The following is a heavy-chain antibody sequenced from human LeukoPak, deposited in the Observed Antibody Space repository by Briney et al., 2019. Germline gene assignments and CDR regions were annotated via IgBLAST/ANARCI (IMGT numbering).Heavy chain of an antibody. Sequence: SETLFLTCTVSGGSISSYYWSWIRQPAGKGLEWIGRIYTSGSTNYNPSLKSRVTMSVDMSKNQFSLKLSSVTAADTAVYYCARDRGRGVYGNYASTFDPWGQGTLVTVSS. J-gene: IGHJ5*02. CDR3: ARDRGRGVYGNYASTFDP. CDR2: IYTSGST. D-gene: IGHD1-7*01. V-gene: IGHV4-4*07. CDR1: GGSISSYY.